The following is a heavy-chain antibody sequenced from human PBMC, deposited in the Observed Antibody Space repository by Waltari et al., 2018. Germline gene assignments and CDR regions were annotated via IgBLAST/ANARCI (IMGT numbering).Heavy chain of an antibody. CDR1: GFSFYTYA. CDR2: INPGRANT. J-gene: IGHJ5*02. V-gene: IGHV3-23*04. D-gene: IGHD3-10*01. CDR3: AKADNKWELLWFDS. Sequence: EVQLVQSGGGLVQPGGSLRLSCEASGFSFYTYAMTWVRQAPGKGLGWVSTINPGRANTYYADSVRGRFTISRDNSKNTLYLQLNNLRAEDTATYYCAKADNKWELLWFDSWGQGNLVIVSS.